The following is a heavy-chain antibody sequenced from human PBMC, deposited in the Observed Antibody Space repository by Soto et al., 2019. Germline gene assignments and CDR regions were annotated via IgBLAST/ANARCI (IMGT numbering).Heavy chain of an antibody. CDR3: ATNFRGVGGRGY. D-gene: IGHD3-16*01. Sequence: SETLSLTCTASGGSISSYYWSWIRQPPGKGLEWIGYIYYSGSTNYNPSLKSRVTISMDTSKNQVSLTLNSVTAADTAVYFCATNFRGVGGRGYWGPGTQVTVSS. V-gene: IGHV4-59*08. J-gene: IGHJ4*01. CDR2: IYYSGST. CDR1: GGSISSYY.